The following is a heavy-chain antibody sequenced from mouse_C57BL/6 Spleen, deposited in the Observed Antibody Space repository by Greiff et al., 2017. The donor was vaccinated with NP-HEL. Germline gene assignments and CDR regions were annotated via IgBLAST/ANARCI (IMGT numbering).Heavy chain of an antibody. D-gene: IGHD2-3*01. CDR3: ARWENDAPSYYFDY. J-gene: IGHJ2*01. Sequence: QVQLQQSGPELVKPGASVKISCKASGYSFTSYYIHWVKQRPGQGLEWIGWIYPGSGNTKYNEKFKGKATLTADTSSSTAYMQLSSLTSEDSAVYYCARWENDAPSYYFDYWGQGTTLTVSS. CDR2: IYPGSGNT. CDR1: GYSFTSYY. V-gene: IGHV1-66*01.